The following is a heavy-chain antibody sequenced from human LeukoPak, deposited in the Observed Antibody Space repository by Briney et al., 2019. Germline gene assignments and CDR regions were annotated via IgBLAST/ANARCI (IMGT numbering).Heavy chain of an antibody. J-gene: IGHJ4*02. CDR3: ARGIVATLFDY. CDR1: GGSISSYY. Sequence: SETLSLTRTVSGGSISSYYWSWIRQPPGKGLEWIGYIYYSGSTNYNPSLKSRVTISVDTSKNQFSLKLSSVTAADTAVYYCARGIVATLFDYWGQGTLVTVSS. D-gene: IGHD5-12*01. CDR2: IYYSGST. V-gene: IGHV4-59*01.